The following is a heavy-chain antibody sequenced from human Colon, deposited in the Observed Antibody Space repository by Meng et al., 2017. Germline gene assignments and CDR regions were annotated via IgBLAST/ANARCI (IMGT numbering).Heavy chain of an antibody. Sequence: QVQLVESGGGVVQPGRSLRLSCVASGFTFSSYGMHWVRQAPGKGLEWVAVISYDGSNKYYEDSVKGRFTISRDNSKNTLYLQMNSLRAEDTAVYYCAKDRGYYVFDYWGQGTLVTVSS. J-gene: IGHJ4*02. CDR3: AKDRGYYVFDY. V-gene: IGHV3-30*18. CDR2: ISYDGSNK. CDR1: GFTFSSYG. D-gene: IGHD3-10*02.